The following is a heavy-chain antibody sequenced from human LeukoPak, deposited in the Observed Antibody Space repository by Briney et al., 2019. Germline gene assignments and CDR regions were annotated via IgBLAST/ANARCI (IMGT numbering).Heavy chain of an antibody. V-gene: IGHV4-34*01. D-gene: IGHD3-10*01. CDR3: AAVLLWFGESINWFDP. J-gene: IGHJ5*02. Sequence: SETLSLTCAVYGGSFSGYYWSWIRQPPGKGLEWIGEINHSGSTNYNPSLKSRVTISVDTSKNQFSLKLSSVTAADTAVYYCAAVLLWFGESINWFDPWGQGTLVTVSS. CDR1: GGSFSGYY. CDR2: INHSGST.